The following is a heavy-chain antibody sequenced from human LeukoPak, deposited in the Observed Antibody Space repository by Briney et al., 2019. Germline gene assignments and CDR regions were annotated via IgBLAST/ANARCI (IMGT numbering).Heavy chain of an antibody. D-gene: IGHD6-25*01. Sequence: GGSLRLSCAASGFTFGTFWMSWVRQAPGKGLEWVANIKEDGGETYYLDSVKGRFTISRDNAKNSLYLQMNSLRVEDTGLYYCAREAADDYYYYYMDVWGKGTTVTVSS. J-gene: IGHJ6*03. CDR2: IKEDGGET. V-gene: IGHV3-7*01. CDR3: AREAADDYYYYYMDV. CDR1: GFTFGTFW.